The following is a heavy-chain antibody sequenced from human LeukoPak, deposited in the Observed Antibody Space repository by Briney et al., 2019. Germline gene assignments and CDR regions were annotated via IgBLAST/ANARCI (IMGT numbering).Heavy chain of an antibody. J-gene: IGHJ4*02. Sequence: AASVKVSCKASGYTFTSYDINWVRQAPGQGLEWMGIINPSGGSTSYAQKFQGRVTMTRDTSTSTVYMELSSLRSEDTAVYYCARARPSGWYVIPNDYWGQGTLVTVSS. D-gene: IGHD6-19*01. V-gene: IGHV1-46*01. CDR3: ARARPSGWYVIPNDY. CDR2: INPSGGST. CDR1: GYTFTSYD.